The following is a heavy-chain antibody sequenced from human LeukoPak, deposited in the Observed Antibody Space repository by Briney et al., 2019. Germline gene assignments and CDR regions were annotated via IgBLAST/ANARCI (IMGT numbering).Heavy chain of an antibody. J-gene: IGHJ6*03. Sequence: SVTVSCKASGGTFSSYAISWVRQAPGQGLEWMGGIIPIFGTANYAQKFQGRVTITTDESTGTAYMELSSLRSEDTAVYYCATGDCSSTSCYRPRGYYYYMDVWGKGTTVTVSS. V-gene: IGHV1-69*05. CDR2: IIPIFGTA. D-gene: IGHD2-2*02. CDR3: ATGDCSSTSCYRPRGYYYYMDV. CDR1: GGTFSSYA.